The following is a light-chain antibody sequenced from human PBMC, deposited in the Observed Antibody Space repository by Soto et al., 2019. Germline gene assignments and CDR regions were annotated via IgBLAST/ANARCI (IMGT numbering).Light chain of an antibody. J-gene: IGKJ1*01. CDR2: GAS. CDR1: QSVSNTY. V-gene: IGKV3-20*01. CDR3: HQYGTSPRT. Sequence: EIVLTQSPGTLSLSPGERATLSCRASQSVSNTYLAWYQQKPGQAPRLLIYGASSRATGIPDRFSGSGSGTDFTLTISRLEPEDSAMYFCHQYGTSPRTFGPGTRVEF.